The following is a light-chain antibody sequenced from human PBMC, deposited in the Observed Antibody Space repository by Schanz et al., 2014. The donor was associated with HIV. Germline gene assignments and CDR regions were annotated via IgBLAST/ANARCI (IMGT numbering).Light chain of an antibody. J-gene: IGLJ3*02. Sequence: QSALTQPASVSGSPGQSITISCTGTSSDVGGYNYVSWYQQHPGKAPKLMIYDVSNRPSGVSNRFSGSKSANTASLTISRLQAEDEADYYCCSYTSSSTWVFGGGTKLTVL. CDR1: SSDVGGYNY. CDR2: DVS. CDR3: CSYTSSSTWV. V-gene: IGLV2-14*03.